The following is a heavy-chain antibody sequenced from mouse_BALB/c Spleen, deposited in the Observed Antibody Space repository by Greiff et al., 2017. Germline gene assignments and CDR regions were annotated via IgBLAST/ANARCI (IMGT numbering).Heavy chain of an antibody. J-gene: IGHJ2*01. CDR1: GYTFTNYW. D-gene: IGHD1-1*01. CDR2: IYPGGGYT. Sequence: QVQLQQSGAELVRPGTSVKISCTASGYTFTNYWLGWVKQSPGHGLEWIGDIYPGGGYTNYHEKFKGKATLTADTSSSTAYMLLSSLTSENSAVYFCARRDYGYLDYWGQGTTLTVSS. V-gene: IGHV1-63*02. CDR3: ARRDYGYLDY.